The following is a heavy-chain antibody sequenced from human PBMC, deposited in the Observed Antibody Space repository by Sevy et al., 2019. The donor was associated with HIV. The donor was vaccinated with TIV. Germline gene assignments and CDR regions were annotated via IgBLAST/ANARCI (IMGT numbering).Heavy chain of an antibody. V-gene: IGHV3-9*01. CDR3: AKGSYSSSWYFDL. CDR2: ISWNSGSI. Sequence: GGSLRLSCAASGFTFDDYAMHWVRQAPGKGLEWVSGISWNSGSIGYADSVKGRFTISRDNAKNSLYLQMNSLRAEDTALYYCAKGSYSSSWYFDLWGRCTLVTVSS. CDR1: GFTFDDYA. D-gene: IGHD6-13*01. J-gene: IGHJ2*01.